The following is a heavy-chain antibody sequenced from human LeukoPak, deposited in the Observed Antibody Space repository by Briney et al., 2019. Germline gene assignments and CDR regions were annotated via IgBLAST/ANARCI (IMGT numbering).Heavy chain of an antibody. D-gene: IGHD1-26*01. J-gene: IGHJ5*02. CDR2: ISYDGSNK. CDR3: QLYSGSS. CDR1: GFTFNSYA. V-gene: IGHV3-30-3*01. Sequence: GGSLRLSCAASGFTFNSYAMHWVRQAPGKGLEWVAVISYDGSNKYYADSVKGRFTISRDNSKNTLYLQMNSLRAEDTAVYYCQLYSGSSWGQGTLVTVSS.